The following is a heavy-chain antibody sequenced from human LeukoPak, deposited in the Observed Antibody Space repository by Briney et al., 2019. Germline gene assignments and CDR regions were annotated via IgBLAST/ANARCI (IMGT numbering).Heavy chain of an antibody. CDR3: AKHNSSWSLEY. D-gene: IGHD6-6*01. V-gene: IGHV3-30*02. CDR1: GFTVSSNE. CDR2: IRYDGTNK. J-gene: IGHJ4*02. Sequence: PGGSLRLSCAASGFTVSSNEMSWVRQAPGKGLEWVAFIRYDGTNKYNADSVKGRFTISRDISKNTLYLQMNSLRPEDTAVYYCAKHNSSWSLEYWGQGTLVTVSS.